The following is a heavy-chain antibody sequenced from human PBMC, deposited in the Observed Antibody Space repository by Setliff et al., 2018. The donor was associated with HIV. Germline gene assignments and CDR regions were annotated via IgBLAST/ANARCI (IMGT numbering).Heavy chain of an antibody. Sequence: GGSLRLSCAASGFTFSIYSMNWVRQAPGKGLEWVSAISGSGGSTYYADSVKGRFTISRDNSKNTLYLQMNSLRAEDTAVYYCAKDRAVDVSLLVAIPGFFDYWGQGTLVTVSS. V-gene: IGHV3-23*01. CDR1: GFTFSIYS. D-gene: IGHD2-21*01. CDR2: ISGSGGST. CDR3: AKDRAVDVSLLVAIPGFFDY. J-gene: IGHJ4*02.